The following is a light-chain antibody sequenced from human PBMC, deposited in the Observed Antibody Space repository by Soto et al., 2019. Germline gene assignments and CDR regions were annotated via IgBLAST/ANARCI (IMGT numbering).Light chain of an antibody. CDR3: SSYSPSNTCVL. CDR2: EGS. V-gene: IGLV2-23*01. Sequence: QSALTQPASVSGSPGQSITISCTGTSSDIGTYNLVSWYQHQPGKAPKLMIYEGSKRPSWVSNRFSGSKSGNTASLTISGLQAEDEADYYCSSYSPSNTCVLFGGGTQLTVL. J-gene: IGLJ2*01. CDR1: SSDIGTYNL.